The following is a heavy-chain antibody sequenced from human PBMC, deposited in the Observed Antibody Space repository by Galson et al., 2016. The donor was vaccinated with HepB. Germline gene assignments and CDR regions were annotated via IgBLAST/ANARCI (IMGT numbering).Heavy chain of an antibody. CDR2: LSLNGDT. J-gene: IGHJ4*02. V-gene: IGHV3-53*01. CDR3: AGAARWDLLFDS. Sequence: SLRLSCAASGFRVIGNYMSWVRQAPRKGLEWVAFLSLNGDTFYADSVEGRFTISGDSSKNTLFLQMDSLRAEDTALYYCAGAARWDLLFDSWGQGTLVTVSS. CDR1: GFRVIGNY. D-gene: IGHD4-23*01.